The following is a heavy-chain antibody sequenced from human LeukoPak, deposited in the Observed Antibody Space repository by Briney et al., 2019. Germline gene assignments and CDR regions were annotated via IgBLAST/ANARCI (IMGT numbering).Heavy chain of an antibody. Sequence: PGGSLRLSCAASGFTFSSSVMHWVRQAPGKGLEWVAFIRYDGSNKYYADSVKGRFTISRDNSKNTLYLQMKSLRAEDTAVYYCARTRGIVVVPAALFDYWGQGTLVTVSS. V-gene: IGHV3-30*02. CDR1: GFTFSSSV. D-gene: IGHD2-2*01. CDR2: IRYDGSNK. CDR3: ARTRGIVVVPAALFDY. J-gene: IGHJ4*02.